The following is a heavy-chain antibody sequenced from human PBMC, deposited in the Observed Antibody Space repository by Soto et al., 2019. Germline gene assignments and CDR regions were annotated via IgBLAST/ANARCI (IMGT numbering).Heavy chain of an antibody. CDR1: GFTFDDYA. D-gene: IGHD3-3*01. Sequence: EVQLVESGGGLVQPGRSLRLSCAASGFTFDDYAMHWVRQAPGKGLEWVSGISWNSGSIGYADSVKGRFTISRDNAKNSLYLQMNSIRAEDTAMYYCAKVLADYDFWSGYGPFWYFDLWGRGTLVTVSS. J-gene: IGHJ2*01. V-gene: IGHV3-9*01. CDR2: ISWNSGSI. CDR3: AKVLADYDFWSGYGPFWYFDL.